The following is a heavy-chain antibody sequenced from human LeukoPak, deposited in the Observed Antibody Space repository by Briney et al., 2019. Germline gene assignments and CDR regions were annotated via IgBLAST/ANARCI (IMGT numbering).Heavy chain of an antibody. J-gene: IGHJ4*02. CDR1: GFTFSRYG. Sequence: GGSLRLSCAASGFTFSRYGMSWVRQAPGKGLEWVSVIYSGGSTYYADSVKGRFTISRDNSKNTLYLQMNSLRAEDTAVYYCARLDYWGQGTLVTVSS. CDR2: IYSGGST. V-gene: IGHV3-53*01. CDR3: ARLDY.